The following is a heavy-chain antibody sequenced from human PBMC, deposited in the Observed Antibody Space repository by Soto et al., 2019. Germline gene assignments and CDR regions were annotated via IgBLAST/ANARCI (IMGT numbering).Heavy chain of an antibody. J-gene: IGHJ6*02. D-gene: IGHD1-26*01. CDR2: IKQDGSEK. V-gene: IGHV3-7*03. CDR3: ASDSMVGATTYYYYGMDV. Sequence: PGGSLRLSCAASGFTFSSYWMSWVRQAPGKGLEWVANIKQDGSEKYYVDSVKGRFTISRDNAKNSLYLQMNSLRAEDTAVYYCASDSMVGATTYYYYGMDVWGQGTTVTVSS. CDR1: GFTFSSYW.